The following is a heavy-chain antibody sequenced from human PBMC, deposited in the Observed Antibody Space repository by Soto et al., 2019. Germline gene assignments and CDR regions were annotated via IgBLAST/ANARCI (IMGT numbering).Heavy chain of an antibody. CDR2: ITSTSSAI. V-gene: IGHV3-48*02. J-gene: IGHJ4*02. D-gene: IGHD1-1*01. CDR3: ARDGKGAAYTHGPYYFDY. CDR1: GFPFSFYS. Sequence: GGSLRLSCAASGFPFSFYSMNWFGQAPGKGLEWISYITSTSSAINYADSVRGRFTISRDNAMRSLFLHMNSLRDEDTAVYYCARDGKGAAYTHGPYYFDYWGQGALVTVSS.